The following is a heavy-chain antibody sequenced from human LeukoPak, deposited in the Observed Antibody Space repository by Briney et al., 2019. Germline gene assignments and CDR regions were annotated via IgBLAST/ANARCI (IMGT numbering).Heavy chain of an antibody. J-gene: IGHJ6*02. CDR3: ARGPMDCSSPSCNTIYQSHGMNV. CDR2: FHDSGST. Sequence: SQTLSLTCSLSRASLSSYKYYWGWLRQSRGMGLEWTVSFHDSGSTYYNPSLKSRVTVSVDTSKTQFSLKLSSVTAADTAVYFCARGPMDCSSPSCNTIYQSHGMNVWGQGATGTVS. V-gene: IGHV4-39*01. D-gene: IGHD2-2*01. CDR1: RASLSSYKYY.